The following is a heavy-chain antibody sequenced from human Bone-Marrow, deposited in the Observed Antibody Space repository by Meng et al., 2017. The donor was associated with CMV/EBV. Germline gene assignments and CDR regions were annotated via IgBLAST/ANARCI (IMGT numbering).Heavy chain of an antibody. D-gene: IGHD5-24*01. CDR3: ARDGYNLPLDI. Sequence: SETLSLTCTVSGGSISSYYWSWIRQPPGKGLEWIGYIYYSGSTNYNPSLKSRVTISVDTSKNQFSLKLSSVTAADTAVHYCARDGYNLPLDIWGQGTMVTVSS. J-gene: IGHJ3*02. CDR1: GGSISSYY. V-gene: IGHV4-59*01. CDR2: IYYSGST.